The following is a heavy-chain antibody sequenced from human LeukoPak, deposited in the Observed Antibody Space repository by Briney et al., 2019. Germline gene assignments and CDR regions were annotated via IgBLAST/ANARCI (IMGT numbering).Heavy chain of an antibody. CDR3: ASVSYDSSGYYSGAFDY. D-gene: IGHD3-22*01. Sequence: SETLSLTCTVSGGSISSSSYYWGWIRQPPGKGLEWIGSIYYSGSTNYNPSLKSRVTISVDTSKNQFSLKLSSVTAADTAVYYCASVSYDSSGYYSGAFDYWGQGTLVTVSS. CDR1: GGSISSSSYY. V-gene: IGHV4-39*07. CDR2: IYYSGST. J-gene: IGHJ4*02.